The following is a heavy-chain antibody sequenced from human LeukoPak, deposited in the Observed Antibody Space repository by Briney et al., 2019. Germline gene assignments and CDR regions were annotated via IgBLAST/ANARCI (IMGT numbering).Heavy chain of an antibody. D-gene: IGHD2-15*01. CDR1: GYTFTSYD. V-gene: IGHV1-8*01. Sequence: ASVKVSCKASGYTFTSYDINWVRQATGQGLEWMGWMNPNSGNTGHAQKFQGRVTMTRNTSISTAYMELSSLRSEDTAVYYCAREGYCSGGSCSAPGGAFDIWGQGTMVTVSS. CDR2: MNPNSGNT. J-gene: IGHJ3*02. CDR3: AREGYCSGGSCSAPGGAFDI.